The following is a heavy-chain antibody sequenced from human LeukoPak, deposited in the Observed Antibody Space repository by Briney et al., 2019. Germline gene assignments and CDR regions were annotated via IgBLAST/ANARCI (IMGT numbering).Heavy chain of an antibody. CDR3: ARALYGSGTPPDY. Sequence: ASAKVSCKASGYTFTSYYMHWVRQAPGQELEWMGIINPSGGSTSYAQKFQGRVTMTRDMSTSTVYMELSSLRSEDTAVYYCARALYGSGTPPDYWGQGTLVTVSS. D-gene: IGHD3-10*01. CDR1: GYTFTSYY. CDR2: INPSGGST. J-gene: IGHJ4*02. V-gene: IGHV1-46*01.